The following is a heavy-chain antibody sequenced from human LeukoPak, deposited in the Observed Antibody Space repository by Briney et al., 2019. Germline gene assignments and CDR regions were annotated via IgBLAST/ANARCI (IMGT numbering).Heavy chain of an antibody. CDR1: GFTFSSYW. Sequence: QPGGSLRLSCAASGFTFSSYWMHWVRQAPGKGLVWVSRINSDGSSTSYADSVKGRFTISRDNAKNTLYLQMNRLRAEDTAVYYCAAMGSLHQAFDYWGQGTLVTVSS. CDR2: INSDGSST. V-gene: IGHV3-74*01. CDR3: AAMGSLHQAFDY. D-gene: IGHD1-26*01. J-gene: IGHJ4*02.